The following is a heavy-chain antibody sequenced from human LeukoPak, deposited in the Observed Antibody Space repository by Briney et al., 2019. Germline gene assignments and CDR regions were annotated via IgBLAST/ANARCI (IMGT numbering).Heavy chain of an antibody. V-gene: IGHV1-2*02. CDR1: GYTFTGYY. Sequence: ASVKVSCKASGYTFTGYYMHWVRQAPGQGLEWMGWINPNSGGTNYAQKFQGRVTMTRDTSISTAYMELGRLRSDDTAVYYCARGLRYYCSGGSCPLDYWGQGTLVTVSS. J-gene: IGHJ4*02. CDR2: INPNSGGT. D-gene: IGHD2-15*01. CDR3: ARGLRYYCSGGSCPLDY.